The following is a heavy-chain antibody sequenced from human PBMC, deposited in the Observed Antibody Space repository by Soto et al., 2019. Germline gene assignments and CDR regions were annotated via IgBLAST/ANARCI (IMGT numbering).Heavy chain of an antibody. Sequence: QLQLQESGPGLVKPSETLSLTCTVTGGPISSSGDYWGWVRQTPGKGLEWIGTIAKSGSTYYNPSVMSRVTISVDTSKKQFSLRLISVTAADTAVYYCARGLSSSAYLDYWGQGTLVTVSS. J-gene: IGHJ4*02. CDR1: GGPISSSGDY. CDR3: ARGLSSSAYLDY. CDR2: IAKSGST. V-gene: IGHV4-39*01. D-gene: IGHD6-19*01.